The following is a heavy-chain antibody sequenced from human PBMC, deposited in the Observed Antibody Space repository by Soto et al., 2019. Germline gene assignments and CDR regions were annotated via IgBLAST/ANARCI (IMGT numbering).Heavy chain of an antibody. D-gene: IGHD3-22*01. J-gene: IGHJ3*02. CDR2: IIPIFGTA. CDR1: GGTFSSYA. Sequence: GASVQVSCKASGGTFSSYAISWVRQAPGQGLEWKGGIIPIFGTANYAQKFQGRVTISADESTSTAYMELSSLRSEDTAVYYCARRKSYYYREEAFDIWGQGTMVTVSS. CDR3: ARRKSYYYREEAFDI. V-gene: IGHV1-69*13.